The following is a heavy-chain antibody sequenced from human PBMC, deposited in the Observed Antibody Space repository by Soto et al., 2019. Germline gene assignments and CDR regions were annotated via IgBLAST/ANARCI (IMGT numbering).Heavy chain of an antibody. V-gene: IGHV1-18*01. CDR2: ISAYNGNT. J-gene: IGHJ5*02. Sequence: ASVKVSCKASGYTFTSYGISWVRQAPGQGLEWMGWISAYNGNTNYAQKLQGRVTMTTDTSTSTAYMELRSLRSDDTAVYYCARDTDSSGWYNWFDPWGQGTLVTVSS. CDR1: GYTFTSYG. D-gene: IGHD6-19*01. CDR3: ARDTDSSGWYNWFDP.